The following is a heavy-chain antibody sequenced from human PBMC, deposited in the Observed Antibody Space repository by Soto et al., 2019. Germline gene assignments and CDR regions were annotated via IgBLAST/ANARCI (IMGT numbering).Heavy chain of an antibody. J-gene: IGHJ4*02. D-gene: IGHD6-13*01. CDR2: MNPNTGNT. CDR3: ARGFSSYSDF. CDR1: GYTFIGFD. Sequence: ASVKVSCKAYGYTFIGFDINWVRQAAGQGLEWMGWMNPNTGNTAYAQKFQGRLTLTRDTSISAAYMDLSSPTSEDTAVYYCARGFSSYSDFWAQGTLVTVSS. V-gene: IGHV1-8*01.